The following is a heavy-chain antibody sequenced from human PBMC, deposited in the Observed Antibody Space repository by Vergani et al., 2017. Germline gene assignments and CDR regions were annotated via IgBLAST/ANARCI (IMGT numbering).Heavy chain of an antibody. CDR2: IRSKAYGQAT. J-gene: IGHJ3*02. Sequence: EVQVVESGGGFVQPGRSLRLSCTASGFTFGYYAMDWFRQAPGQGLEWVGGIRSKAYGQATIYAASVKGRFTISRDDSKSIAYLQMNNLQTEDTAMYYCVRDQVTMLRGSDALDIWGQGTMVTVSS. CDR1: GFTFGYYA. D-gene: IGHD3-10*01. CDR3: VRDQVTMLRGSDALDI. V-gene: IGHV3-49*03.